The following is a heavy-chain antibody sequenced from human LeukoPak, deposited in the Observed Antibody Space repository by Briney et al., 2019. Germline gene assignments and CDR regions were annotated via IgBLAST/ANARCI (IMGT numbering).Heavy chain of an antibody. V-gene: IGHV3-74*01. J-gene: IGHJ4*02. Sequence: SGGSLRLSCAASGFTLSNYWMHWVRQAPGKGLVWVSRINSDGSSTTYGDSVKGRFTISRDNAKNTLYLQMNSLRAEDTAVYYCAKDVDTAILLFDYWGQGTLVTVSS. CDR3: AKDVDTAILLFDY. D-gene: IGHD5-18*01. CDR1: GFTLSNYW. CDR2: INSDGSST.